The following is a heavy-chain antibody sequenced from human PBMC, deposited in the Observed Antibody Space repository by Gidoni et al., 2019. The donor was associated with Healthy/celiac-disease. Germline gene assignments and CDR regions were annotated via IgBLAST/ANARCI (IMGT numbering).Heavy chain of an antibody. CDR3: ASAHSSSGWYPRSY. CDR2: ISYDGSNK. J-gene: IGHJ4*02. Sequence: QVQLVESGGGVVQPGRSLRLSCAAPGFPFRSYAMHWVRQAPGKGLEWVAVISYDGSNKYYADSVKGRFTISRDNSKNTLYLQMNSLRAEDTAVYYCASAHSSSGWYPRSYWGQGTLVTVSS. V-gene: IGHV3-30-3*01. CDR1: GFPFRSYA. D-gene: IGHD6-19*01.